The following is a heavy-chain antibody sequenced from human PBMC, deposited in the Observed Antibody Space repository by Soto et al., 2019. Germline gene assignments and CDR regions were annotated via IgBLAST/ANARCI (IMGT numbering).Heavy chain of an antibody. CDR2: IYKTVTT. V-gene: IGHV4-31*03. D-gene: IGHD3-9*01. J-gene: IGHJ4*02. CDR3: ARDDFTGLHF. CDR1: GGSINSGTFY. Sequence: QVQLQESGPGLVKPSQTLSLTCTVSGGSINSGTFYWTWIRQPPGKGLEWIGYIYKTVTTYFHPSLTSRVTMSLDTSKNQFSLNLTSVTAADTAVYYCARDDFTGLHFWGQGSLVTVSS.